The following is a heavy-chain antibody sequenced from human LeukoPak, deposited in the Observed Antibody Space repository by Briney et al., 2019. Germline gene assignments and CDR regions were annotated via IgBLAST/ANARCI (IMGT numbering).Heavy chain of an antibody. Sequence: SVKVSCKASGGTFSSYAISWVRQAPGQGLEWMGGIIPIFGTANYAQKFQGRVTITADESTSTAYMELSSLRSEDTAVYYCASHPPPYSPFDYWGQGTLVTVSS. CDR2: IIPIFGTA. CDR3: ASHPPPYSPFDY. J-gene: IGHJ4*02. CDR1: GGTFSSYA. D-gene: IGHD2-21*01. V-gene: IGHV1-69*01.